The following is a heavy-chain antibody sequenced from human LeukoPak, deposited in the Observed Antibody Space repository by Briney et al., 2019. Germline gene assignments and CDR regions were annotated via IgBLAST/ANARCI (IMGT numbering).Heavy chain of an antibody. J-gene: IGHJ3*02. CDR1: GGTFSSYA. V-gene: IGHV1-69*13. CDR3: ARERERLRAFDI. D-gene: IGHD3-3*01. Sequence: GASVKVSCKASGGTFSSYAISWVRQAPGQGLEWMGGIIPIFGTANYAQKFQGRVTITADESTSTAYMELSSLRSEDTAVYYCARERERLRAFDIWGQGTMVTVSS. CDR2: IIPIFGTA.